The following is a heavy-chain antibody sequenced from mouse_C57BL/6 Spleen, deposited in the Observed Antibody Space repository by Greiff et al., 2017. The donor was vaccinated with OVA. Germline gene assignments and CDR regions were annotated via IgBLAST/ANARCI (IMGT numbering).Heavy chain of an antibody. CDR2: IDPSDSYT. Sequence: QVQLQQPGAELVMPGASVKLSCKASGYTFTSYWMHWVKQRPGQGLEWIGEIDPSDSYTNYNQKFKGKSTLTVDKSSSTAYMQLSSLTSEDSAVYYCARGGLRRRFDYWGQGTTLTVSS. D-gene: IGHD2-2*01. CDR3: ARGGLRRRFDY. J-gene: IGHJ2*01. V-gene: IGHV1-69*01. CDR1: GYTFTSYW.